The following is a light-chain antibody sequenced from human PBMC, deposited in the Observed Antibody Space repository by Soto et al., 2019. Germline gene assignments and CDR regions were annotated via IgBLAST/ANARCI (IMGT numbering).Light chain of an antibody. CDR1: SSNMGDRT. J-gene: IGLJ1*01. CDR2: GNN. CDR3: AAWDDSLKVYV. Sequence: PVLTQPPSASGTPGQSVTISCSGRSSNMGDRTANGYQQFPGAAPKLLIKGNNQRPSGVPDRFSGSKSGTSASLAISGFQSEDEADYYCAAWDDSLKVYVFGTGTKVTVL. V-gene: IGLV1-44*01.